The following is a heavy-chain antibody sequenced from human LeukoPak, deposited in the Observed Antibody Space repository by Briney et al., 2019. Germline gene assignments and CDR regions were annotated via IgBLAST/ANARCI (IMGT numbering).Heavy chain of an antibody. CDR1: GGSTSSYY. CDR2: IYYSGST. J-gene: IGHJ4*02. D-gene: IGHD1-26*01. Sequence: PSETLSLTCTVSGGSTSSYYWSWIRQPPGKGLEWIGYIYYSGSTNYNPSLKSRVTISVDTSKNQFSLKLSSVTAADTAVYYCAKSRSGSPHSFDYWGQGTLVTVSS. V-gene: IGHV4-59*01. CDR3: AKSRSGSPHSFDY.